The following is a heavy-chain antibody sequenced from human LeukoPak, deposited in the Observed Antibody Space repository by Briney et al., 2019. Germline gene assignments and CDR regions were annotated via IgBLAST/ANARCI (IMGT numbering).Heavy chain of an antibody. D-gene: IGHD1-26*01. Sequence: GGSLRLSCAASGFIFSSNWMHWVRQAPGKGLVWVSRINEDGSTTNHADSVKGRFTISRDNAKNTLYMQMNSLRAEDTAVYYCVRDLGGRSGHWGQGTLVTVSS. V-gene: IGHV3-74*01. CDR3: VRDLGGRSGH. CDR2: INEDGSTT. J-gene: IGHJ4*02. CDR1: GFIFSSNW.